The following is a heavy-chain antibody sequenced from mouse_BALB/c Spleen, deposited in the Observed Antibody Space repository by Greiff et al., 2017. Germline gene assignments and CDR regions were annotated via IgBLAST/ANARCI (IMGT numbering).Heavy chain of an antibody. Sequence: DVKLQESGPGLVKPSQSLSLTCSVTGYSITSGYYWNWIRQFPGNKLEWMGYISYDGSNNYNPSLKNRISITRDTSKNQFFLKLNSVTTEDTATYYCARYRFDAMDYWGQGTSVTVSS. J-gene: IGHJ4*01. V-gene: IGHV3-6*02. D-gene: IGHD2-14*01. CDR3: ARYRFDAMDY. CDR1: GYSITSGYY. CDR2: ISYDGSN.